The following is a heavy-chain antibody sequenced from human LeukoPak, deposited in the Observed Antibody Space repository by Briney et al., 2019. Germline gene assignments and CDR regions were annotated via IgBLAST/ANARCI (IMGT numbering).Heavy chain of an antibody. CDR3: ARGGGLDV. CDR2: INHNGNVN. V-gene: IGHV3-7*03. Sequence: HPGGSLRLSCVASGFTFSSSAMNWARQAPGKGLEWVASINHNGNVNYYVDSVKGRFTISRDNAKNSLYLQMSNLRAEDTAVYFCARGGGLDVWGQGATVTVSS. D-gene: IGHD3-16*01. CDR1: GFTFSSSA. J-gene: IGHJ6*02.